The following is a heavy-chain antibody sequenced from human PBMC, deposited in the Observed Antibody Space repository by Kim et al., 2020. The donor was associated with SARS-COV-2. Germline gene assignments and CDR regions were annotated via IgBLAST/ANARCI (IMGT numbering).Heavy chain of an antibody. D-gene: IGHD1-26*01. J-gene: IGHJ5*02. V-gene: IGHV3-23*01. CDR3: AKDPRVGATGNWFDP. Sequence: DSVKGRFTISRDNSKNTLYLQMNSLRAEDTAVYYCAKDPRVGATGNWFDPWGQGTLVTVAS.